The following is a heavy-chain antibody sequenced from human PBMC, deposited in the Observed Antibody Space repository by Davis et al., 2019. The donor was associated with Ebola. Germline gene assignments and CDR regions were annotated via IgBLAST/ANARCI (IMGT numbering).Heavy chain of an antibody. J-gene: IGHJ4*02. D-gene: IGHD6-6*01. CDR3: ARDLSIAARPVFDY. Sequence: GESLKISCAASGFTFSNYAMDWVRQAPGKGLEWVAVIAYDGSTEYYGDSVKGRFTISRDNSKNMVYLQMNSLRAEDTAVYYCARDLSIAARPVFDYWGQGTLVTVSS. CDR2: IAYDGSTE. CDR1: GFTFSNYA. V-gene: IGHV3-30-3*01.